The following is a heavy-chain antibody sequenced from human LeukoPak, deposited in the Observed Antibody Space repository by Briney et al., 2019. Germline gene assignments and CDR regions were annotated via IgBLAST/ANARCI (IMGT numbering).Heavy chain of an antibody. V-gene: IGHV3-74*01. CDR3: ARLADGDKYGGRDY. J-gene: IGHJ4*02. CDR1: GFNFKNYW. D-gene: IGHD5-24*01. Sequence: GGSLRLSCAAAGFNFKNYWMHWVRQAPGKGLEWVSRIINDGSSTTYADSVKGRFTISRDNAKDTLYLQMNSLRVEDTAVYYCARLADGDKYGGRDYWGQGALVIVSS. CDR2: IINDGSST.